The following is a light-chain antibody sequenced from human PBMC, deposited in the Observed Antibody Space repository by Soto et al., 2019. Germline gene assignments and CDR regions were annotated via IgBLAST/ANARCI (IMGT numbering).Light chain of an antibody. CDR2: DAS. CDR3: LQDYRYPRT. V-gene: IGKV1-6*01. Sequence: AIQMTQSPSSLSASVGDRVTITCRASQGIRNDLGWYQQKPGTAPKLLIYDASNLQSGVPSRFSASGSGTDFTLTISTLQPEDFATYYCLQDYRYPRTFGQGTKLEMK. CDR1: QGIRND. J-gene: IGKJ2*01.